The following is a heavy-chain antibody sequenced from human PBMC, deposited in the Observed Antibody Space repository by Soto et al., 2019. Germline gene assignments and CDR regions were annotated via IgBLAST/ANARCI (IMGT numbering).Heavy chain of an antibody. J-gene: IGHJ4*02. Sequence: SSETLSLTCTVSGGSISSGEYYWSWIRQPPGKGLEWIGYIYYSGSTYYNPSLKSRVTISVDTSKNQFSLKLSSVTAADTAVYYCACPQDDGGFDYWGQGTLVTVSS. D-gene: IGHD3-16*01. CDR3: ACPQDDGGFDY. V-gene: IGHV4-30-4*01. CDR2: IYYSGST. CDR1: GGSISSGEYY.